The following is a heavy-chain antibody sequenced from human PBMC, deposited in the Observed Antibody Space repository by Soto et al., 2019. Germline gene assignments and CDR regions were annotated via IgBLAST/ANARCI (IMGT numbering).Heavy chain of an antibody. Sequence: EVQLLESGGGLVQPGGSLRLSCAASGFTFSSYAMSWVRQAPGKGLEWVSAISGSGGSTYYADSVKGRFTISRDNSKNTLYLQMNRLRAEDTAVYYCAKEVTMVRGVRTRLLDYWGQGTLVTVSS. CDR3: AKEVTMVRGVRTRLLDY. D-gene: IGHD3-10*01. V-gene: IGHV3-23*01. CDR1: GFTFSSYA. CDR2: ISGSGGST. J-gene: IGHJ4*02.